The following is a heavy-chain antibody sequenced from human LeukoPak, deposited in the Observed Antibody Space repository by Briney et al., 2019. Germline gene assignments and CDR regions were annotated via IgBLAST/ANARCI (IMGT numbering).Heavy chain of an antibody. CDR1: GGSFSGYY. V-gene: IGHV4-34*01. Sequence: SETLSLTCAVYGGSFSGYYWSWIRQPPGKGLEWIGEINHSGSTNYNPSLKSRVTISVDTSKNQFSLKLSSVTAADTAVYYCASSQSTSSGANWFDPWGQGTLVTVSS. CDR3: ASSQSTSSGANWFDP. CDR2: INHSGST. D-gene: IGHD6-6*01. J-gene: IGHJ5*02.